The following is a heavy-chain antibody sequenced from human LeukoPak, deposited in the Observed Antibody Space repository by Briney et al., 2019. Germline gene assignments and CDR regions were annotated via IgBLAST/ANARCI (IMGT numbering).Heavy chain of an antibody. J-gene: IGHJ4*02. D-gene: IGHD6-19*01. Sequence: PGGSLRLSCAASGFTFSSYGMHWVRQGPGKGLEWVAVISYDEDNKFYADSVKGRFTISRDNSKNTLYLQMNSLRAEDTAVYYCAREYSSGWTFAFDYWGQGTLVFVSS. CDR1: GFTFSSYG. V-gene: IGHV3-30*19. CDR3: AREYSSGWTFAFDY. CDR2: ISYDEDNK.